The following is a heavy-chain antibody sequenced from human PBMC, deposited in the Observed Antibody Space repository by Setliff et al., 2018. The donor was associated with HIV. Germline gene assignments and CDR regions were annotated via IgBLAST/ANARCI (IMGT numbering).Heavy chain of an antibody. J-gene: IGHJ3*02. CDR3: ARLSDDRYYYDSSGYRGFDI. V-gene: IGHV4-34*01. D-gene: IGHD3-22*01. Sequence: PSETLSLTCAVYGESFSDYSWNWIRQTPEKGLEWIAEITHSGSTNYNPSLRGRVTILLGTSKNHFSLNLRSVTAADTAVYYCARLSDDRYYYDSSGYRGFDIWGQGTMVTVSS. CDR2: ITHSGST. CDR1: GESFSDYS.